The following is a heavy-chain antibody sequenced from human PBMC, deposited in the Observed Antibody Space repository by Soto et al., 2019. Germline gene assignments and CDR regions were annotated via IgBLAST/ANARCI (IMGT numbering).Heavy chain of an antibody. J-gene: IGHJ4*02. CDR2: IIPILGIA. V-gene: IGHV1-69*04. CDR1: GGTFSSYT. D-gene: IGHD6-19*01. Sequence: SVKVSCKASGGTFSSYTISWVRQAPGQGLEWMGRIIPILGIANYAQKFQGRVTITADKSTSTAYMELSSLRSEDTAVYYCARDASFSSGWYLVPNYWGQGTLVTVSS. CDR3: ARDASFSSGWYLVPNY.